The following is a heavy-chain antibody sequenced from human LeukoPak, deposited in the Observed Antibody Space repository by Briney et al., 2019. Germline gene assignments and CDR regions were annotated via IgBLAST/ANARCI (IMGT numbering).Heavy chain of an antibody. V-gene: IGHV3-33*01. J-gene: IGHJ4*02. D-gene: IGHD3/OR15-3a*01. CDR2: IWYDGSKK. CDR1: GFTFTSYG. CDR3: AREDVDTFDY. Sequence: PGRSLRLSCAASGFTFTSYGMHWVRQAPGKGLEWVAVIWYDGSKKYYADSVKGRFTISRDDSKNMLYLQMSSLRAEDTAVYYCAREDVDTFDYWGQGTLVTVSS.